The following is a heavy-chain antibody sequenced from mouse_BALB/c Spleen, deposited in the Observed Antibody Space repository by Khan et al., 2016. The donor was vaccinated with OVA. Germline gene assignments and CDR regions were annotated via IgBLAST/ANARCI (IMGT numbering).Heavy chain of an antibody. V-gene: IGHV1-9*01. CDR3: ARQGGGYFSWFAY. Sequence: QVQLQQSGTELLKPGASVKISCKATGYTFSSYWIEWIKQRTGHGLEWIGEILPGSDSPNYNERFMGKATFTADTSSNTAYMQLSSLTSEDSAVYCVARQGGGYFSWFAYWGQGTLVTVSA. J-gene: IGHJ3*01. CDR1: GYTFSSYW. CDR2: ILPGSDSP. D-gene: IGHD2-3*01.